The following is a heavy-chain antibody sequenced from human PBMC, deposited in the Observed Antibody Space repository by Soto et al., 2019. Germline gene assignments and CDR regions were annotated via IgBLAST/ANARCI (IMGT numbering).Heavy chain of an antibody. Sequence: GGSLRLSCAASGFTFSNAWMNWVRQAPGKGLEWVGRIKSKTDGGTTDYAAPVKGRFTISRDDSKNTLYLQMNSLKTEDTAVYYCTTDRVVVPAADFDYWGQGTLVTVSS. CDR1: GFTFSNAW. J-gene: IGHJ4*02. D-gene: IGHD2-2*01. V-gene: IGHV3-15*07. CDR3: TTDRVVVPAADFDY. CDR2: IKSKTDGGTT.